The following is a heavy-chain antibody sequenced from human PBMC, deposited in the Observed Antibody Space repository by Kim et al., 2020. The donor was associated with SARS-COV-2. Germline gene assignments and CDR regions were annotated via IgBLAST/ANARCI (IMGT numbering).Heavy chain of an antibody. D-gene: IGHD6-19*01. Sequence: SETLSLTCTVSGGSISSSSYYWGWIRQPPGKGLEWIGSISYSGSTYYNPSLKSRVTISVDTSKNQFSLNLISVTAADTAVYYCARLEGQWLGWFGPWGQGTLVTVSS. J-gene: IGHJ5*02. CDR2: ISYSGST. CDR3: ARLEGQWLGWFGP. CDR1: GGSISSSSYY. V-gene: IGHV4-39*01.